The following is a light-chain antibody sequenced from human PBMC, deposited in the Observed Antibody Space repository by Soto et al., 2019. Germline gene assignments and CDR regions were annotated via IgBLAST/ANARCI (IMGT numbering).Light chain of an antibody. J-gene: IGKJ1*01. CDR1: QSISPW. Sequence: DIQMTQSPSTLSASVGDRVTITCRASQSISPWLAWYQQKPGKAPKLLIYQASNLESGVPSRFSGSGSGTEFSLTISSLQPDDFATYYCLQDYSYPRTFGQGTKVDI. V-gene: IGKV1-5*03. CDR3: LQDYSYPRT. CDR2: QAS.